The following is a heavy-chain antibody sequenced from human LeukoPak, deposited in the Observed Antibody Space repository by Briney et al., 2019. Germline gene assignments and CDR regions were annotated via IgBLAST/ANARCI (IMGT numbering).Heavy chain of an antibody. J-gene: IGHJ4*02. Sequence: SVKVSCKASGGTFSSYAISSVRQAPGQGLEWMGRIIPILGIANYAQKFQGRVTITADKSTSTAYMELSSLRSEDTAVYYCATVVSGSSWYIDYWGQGTLVTVSS. CDR2: IIPILGIA. D-gene: IGHD6-13*01. CDR1: GGTFSSYA. CDR3: ATVVSGSSWYIDY. V-gene: IGHV1-69*04.